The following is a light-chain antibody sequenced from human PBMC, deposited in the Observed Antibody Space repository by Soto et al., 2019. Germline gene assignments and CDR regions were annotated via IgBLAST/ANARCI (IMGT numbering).Light chain of an antibody. Sequence: EIVMTQSPATLSVSPGERVTLSCRASQSVNSYLAWYQKKPGQAPRLLIYGASTRATGIPARFSGSGSGTDFTLTISSLQSEDSAVYYCQQYDKWPPVTFGQGTRLEIK. CDR2: GAS. V-gene: IGKV3-15*01. J-gene: IGKJ5*01. CDR1: QSVNSY. CDR3: QQYDKWPPVT.